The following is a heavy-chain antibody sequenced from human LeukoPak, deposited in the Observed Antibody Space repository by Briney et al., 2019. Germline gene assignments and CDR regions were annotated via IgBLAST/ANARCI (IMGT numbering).Heavy chain of an antibody. CDR2: ISGSGVNT. Sequence: GGSLRLSCAASGLTFINHAMTWVRQAPGKGLEWVSTISGSGVNTYYADSVKGRFTISRDNSKNTLYLQMNSLRAEDTAVYYCARETATMSYLFPIYFDYWGQGTLVTVSS. J-gene: IGHJ4*02. D-gene: IGHD5-24*01. CDR3: ARETATMSYLFPIYFDY. CDR1: GLTFINHA. V-gene: IGHV3-23*01.